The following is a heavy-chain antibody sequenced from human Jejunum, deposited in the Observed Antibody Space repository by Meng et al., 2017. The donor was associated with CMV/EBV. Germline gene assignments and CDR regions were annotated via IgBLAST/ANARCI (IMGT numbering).Heavy chain of an antibody. V-gene: IGHV3-21*01. Sequence: SCAASRFPFRAYNKTGVRQGPGRELEWVSSITSSNTYMYYANSAKGRFTISRDNDKNSLYLQMNSKRANNTAVNYCTRDYRRGNGSGWGQGTLVTVSS. CDR2: ITSSNTYM. J-gene: IGHJ4*02. CDR3: TRDYRRGNGSG. D-gene: IGHD3-10*01. CDR1: RFPFRAYN.